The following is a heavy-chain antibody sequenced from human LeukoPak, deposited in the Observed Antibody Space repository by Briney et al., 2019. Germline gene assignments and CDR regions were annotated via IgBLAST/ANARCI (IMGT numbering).Heavy chain of an antibody. J-gene: IGHJ3*02. CDR1: GFTFDDYG. Sequence: GGSLRVSCVVSGFTFDDYGMSWVRQAPGKGLGWVSGINWNGGRTGYADSVKGRFTISRDNAKNSLYLQMNSLRAEDTALYHCARDRSGYSYGVDAFDIWGQGTMVTVSS. CDR2: INWNGGRT. CDR3: ARDRSGYSYGVDAFDI. V-gene: IGHV3-20*01. D-gene: IGHD1-26*01.